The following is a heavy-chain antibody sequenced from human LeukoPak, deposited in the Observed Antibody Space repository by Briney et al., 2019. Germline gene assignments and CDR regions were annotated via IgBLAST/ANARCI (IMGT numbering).Heavy chain of an antibody. CDR2: IIPIFGTA. D-gene: IGHD4-11*01. V-gene: IGHV1-69*05. J-gene: IGHJ4*02. CDR3: ARGSTVYFDY. CDR1: GGTFSIYA. Sequence: SVTLSFKASGGTFSIYAISWVWQPPGQGLEWMGGIIPIFGTANYAQKFQGRVTITTDESTSTAYMELSSLRSEDTAVYYCARGSTVYFDYWGQGTLVTVSS.